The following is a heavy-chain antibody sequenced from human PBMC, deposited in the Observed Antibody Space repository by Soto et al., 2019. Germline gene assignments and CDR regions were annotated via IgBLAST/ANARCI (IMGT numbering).Heavy chain of an antibody. D-gene: IGHD3-10*01. CDR1: GFTFSDFA. V-gene: IGHV3-23*01. Sequence: GGSLRLSCLASGFTFSDFAMTWVRHVPGRGLEWVASLDGAGGSTYYAESVRGRFSTSRDNSQNTLFLQMKRPTVGDTAIYYCAAPRDEYGSGVSWFTYGMDIWGQGTTVTVSS. J-gene: IGHJ6*02. CDR2: LDGAGGST. CDR3: AAPRDEYGSGVSWFTYGMDI.